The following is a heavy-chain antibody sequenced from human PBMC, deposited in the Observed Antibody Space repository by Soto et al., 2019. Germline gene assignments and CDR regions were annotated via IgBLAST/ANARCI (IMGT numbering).Heavy chain of an antibody. CDR1: GGSFSGYY. CDR2: LNHSGST. J-gene: IGHJ6*02. Sequence: SETLSLTCAVYGGSFSGYYWSWIRQPPGKGMEWIGELNHSGSTNYNPSLKSRVTISVDTSKHQFSLKLSPVTAADTAVYYCARGAIRFLEWLSRSPYYYGMDGRDRGTTGTVSS. CDR3: ARGAIRFLEWLSRSPYYYGMDG. V-gene: IGHV4-34*01. D-gene: IGHD3-3*01.